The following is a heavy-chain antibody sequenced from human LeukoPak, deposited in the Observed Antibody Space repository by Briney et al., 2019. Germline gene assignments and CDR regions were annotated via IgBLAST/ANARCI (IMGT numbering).Heavy chain of an antibody. CDR2: MNPNSGNT. V-gene: IGHV1-8*03. CDR3: ARADGSSSISYYHMDV. D-gene: IGHD6-6*01. CDR1: RYTFTIYN. J-gene: IGHJ6*03. Sequence: ASVKVSCKAYRYTFTIYNIYWVRQATGRGLEWMGWMNPNSGNTGYAQKFQGRVTITRNTSISTTYMELSSLRSEDTAVYYCARADGSSSISYYHMDVWGKGTTVIVSS.